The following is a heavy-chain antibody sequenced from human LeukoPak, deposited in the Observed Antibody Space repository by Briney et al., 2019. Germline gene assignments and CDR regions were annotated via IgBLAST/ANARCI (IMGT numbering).Heavy chain of an antibody. CDR2: ISSRSSTI. D-gene: IGHD6-13*01. Sequence: GGSLRLSCVGSGFIFNDYSMNWVRQAPGKGPEWVSYISSRSSTIYYADSVKGRFTISRDNAKNSLYLQMNSLRAEDTAVYYCARDLDSYSSSLLDYWGQGTLVTVSS. CDR3: ARDLDSYSSSLLDY. CDR1: GFIFNDYS. J-gene: IGHJ4*02. V-gene: IGHV3-48*04.